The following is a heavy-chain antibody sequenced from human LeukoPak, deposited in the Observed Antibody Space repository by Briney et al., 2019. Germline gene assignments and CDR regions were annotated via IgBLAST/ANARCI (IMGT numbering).Heavy chain of an antibody. CDR1: GFTFSSYG. D-gene: IGHD2-2*02. CDR3: AIYAPAPKRALDY. V-gene: IGHV3-21*01. CDR2: ISSSSSYI. Sequence: GGSLRLSCAASGFTFSSYGMHWVRQAPGKGLEWVSSISSSSSYIYYADSVKGRFTISRDHSKNTLYLQMNSLRAEDTGVYYCAIYAPAPKRALDYWGQGTLVTVSS. J-gene: IGHJ4*02.